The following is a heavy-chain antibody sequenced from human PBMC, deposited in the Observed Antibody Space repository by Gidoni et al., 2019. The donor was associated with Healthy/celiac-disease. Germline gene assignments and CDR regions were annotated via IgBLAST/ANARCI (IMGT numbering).Heavy chain of an antibody. V-gene: IGHV3-9*01. CDR1: GFTFADYA. D-gene: IGHD3-10*01. CDR3: AKASLEVRGVTAGWDAFDI. Sequence: EVQLVESGGGLVQPGRSLRLSCAASGFTFADYAMHWVRQAPGKVLEWVSGMSWNSGSIGDADSVKGRFTISRDNAKNSRYLQMNSLRAEDTALYYCAKASLEVRGVTAGWDAFDIWGQGTMVTVSS. J-gene: IGHJ3*02. CDR2: MSWNSGSI.